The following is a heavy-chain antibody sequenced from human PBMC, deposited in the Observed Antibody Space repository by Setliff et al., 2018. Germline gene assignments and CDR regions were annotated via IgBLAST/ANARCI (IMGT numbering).Heavy chain of an antibody. CDR3: AGNLNLGPCTVTSCIDY. CDR1: GYSISSSYF. Sequence: NPSETLSLTCAVSGYSISSSYFWGWIRQPPGEGLQWIGNIYRSGSTFYNPSLERRVSISVDTSKNQFSLKLNSVTAADTAAYYCAGNLNLGPCTVTSCIDYWGQGALVTVSS. D-gene: IGHD2-2*01. V-gene: IGHV4-38-2*01. J-gene: IGHJ4*02. CDR2: IYRSGST.